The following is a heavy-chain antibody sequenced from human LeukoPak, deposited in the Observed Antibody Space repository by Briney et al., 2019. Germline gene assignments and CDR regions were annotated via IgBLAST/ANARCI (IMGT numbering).Heavy chain of an antibody. CDR1: GFTFSSYG. CDR3: ARSSSGGRVLDY. D-gene: IGHD2-15*01. J-gene: IGHJ4*02. V-gene: IGHV3-33*01. Sequence: QPGRSLRLSCAASGFTFSSYGMHWVRQAPGKGLEWVAVIWYDGSNKYYADSVKGRFTIPRDNSKNTLYLQMNSLRAEDTAVYYCARSSSGGRVLDYWGQGTLVTVSS. CDR2: IWYDGSNK.